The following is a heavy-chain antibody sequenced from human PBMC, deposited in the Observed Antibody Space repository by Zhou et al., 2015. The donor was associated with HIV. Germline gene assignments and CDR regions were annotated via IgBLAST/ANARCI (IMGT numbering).Heavy chain of an antibody. D-gene: IGHD3-10*01. CDR3: ASNYYGSGSYWASNYYYYYMDV. CDR2: IIPIFGTA. CDR1: GGTFSSYA. Sequence: QVQLVQSGAEVKKPGSSVKVSCKASGGTFSSYAISWVRQAPGQGLEWMGGIIPIFGTANYAQKFQGRVTITADESTSTAYMELSSLRSEDTAVYYCASNYYGSGSYWASNYYYYYMDVWGEREPTVTVSS. J-gene: IGHJ6*03. V-gene: IGHV1-69*01.